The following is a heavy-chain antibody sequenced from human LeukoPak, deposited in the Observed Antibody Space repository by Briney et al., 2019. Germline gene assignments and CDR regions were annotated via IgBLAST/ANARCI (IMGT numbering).Heavy chain of an antibody. V-gene: IGHV1-18*01. CDR3: ARDVRLWFGELFGYFDY. D-gene: IGHD3-10*01. J-gene: IGHJ4*02. CDR2: ISAYNGNT. Sequence: ASVKVSYKASGYTFTSYGISWVRQAPGQGLEWMGWISAYNGNTNYALKLQGRVTMTTDTSTSTAYMELRSLRSDDTAVYYCARDVRLWFGELFGYFDYWGQGTLSPSPQ. CDR1: GYTFTSYG.